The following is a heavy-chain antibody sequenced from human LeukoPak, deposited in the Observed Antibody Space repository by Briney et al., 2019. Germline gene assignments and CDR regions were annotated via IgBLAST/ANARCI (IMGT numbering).Heavy chain of an antibody. V-gene: IGHV3-30*02. Sequence: GGSLRLSCAASGFTFSSYGMHWVRQAPGKGREWVAFIRYDGSNKYYADSVKGRFTISRDNSKNTLYLQMNSLRAEDTAVYYCATLPSLRFLEWLLINAFDIWGQGTMVTVSS. J-gene: IGHJ3*02. CDR2: IRYDGSNK. D-gene: IGHD3-3*01. CDR1: GFTFSSYG. CDR3: ATLPSLRFLEWLLINAFDI.